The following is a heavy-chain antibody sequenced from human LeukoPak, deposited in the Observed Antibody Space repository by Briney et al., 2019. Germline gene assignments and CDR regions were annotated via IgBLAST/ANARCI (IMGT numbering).Heavy chain of an antibody. Sequence: GGSLRLSCAASGFTFSSYGMHWVRQAPGKGLEWVAVISYDGSNKYYADSVKGRFTISRDNSKNTLYLQMNSLRAEDTAVYYCAKAVRPARVVYGVLYIDYWGQGTLVTVSS. J-gene: IGHJ4*02. CDR1: GFTFSSYG. CDR2: ISYDGSNK. CDR3: AKAVRPARVVYGVLYIDY. V-gene: IGHV3-30*18. D-gene: IGHD4-17*01.